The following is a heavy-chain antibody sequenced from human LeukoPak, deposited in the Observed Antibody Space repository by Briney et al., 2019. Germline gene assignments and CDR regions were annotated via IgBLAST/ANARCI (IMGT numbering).Heavy chain of an antibody. Sequence: GASVKVSCKASGYTFTAQYMHWVRQAPGQGLEWMGWINPNNGDTKYVQSFLGRVTMTRDTSTTTAYMELSSLRSDDTAVYFCASYPRSIPTPPFDYWGQGTLVTVSS. J-gene: IGHJ4*02. V-gene: IGHV1-2*02. CDR2: INPNNGDT. CDR3: ASYPRSIPTPPFDY. D-gene: IGHD2-21*01. CDR1: GYTFTAQY.